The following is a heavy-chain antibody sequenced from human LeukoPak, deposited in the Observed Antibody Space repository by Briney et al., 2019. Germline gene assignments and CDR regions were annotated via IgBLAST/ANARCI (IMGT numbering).Heavy chain of an antibody. CDR2: INGDGSTT. CDR1: GFTFSRYW. CDR3: AGGYYSAPNY. V-gene: IGHV3-74*01. J-gene: IGHJ4*02. D-gene: IGHD2/OR15-2a*01. Sequence: GGSLRLSCAASGFTFSRYWMHWVRQAPGKGLVWVSRINGDGSTTSYADSVKGGFTISRDNAKNTLYLQMNSLRAEDTAVYYCAGGYYSAPNYWGPGTLVTVSS.